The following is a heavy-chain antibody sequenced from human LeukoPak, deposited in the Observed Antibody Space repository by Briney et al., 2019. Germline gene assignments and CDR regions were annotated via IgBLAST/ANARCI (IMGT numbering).Heavy chain of an antibody. Sequence: ASVKVSCKASGYTFTSYAMHWVRQAPGQRLEWMGWINAGNGNTKYSQKFQGRVTITRDTSASTAYMELSSLRSEDTAAYYCARVVVPAAMDYYYGMDVWGKGTTVTVSS. D-gene: IGHD2-2*01. CDR1: GYTFTSYA. CDR3: ARVVVPAAMDYYYGMDV. J-gene: IGHJ6*04. V-gene: IGHV1-3*01. CDR2: INAGNGNT.